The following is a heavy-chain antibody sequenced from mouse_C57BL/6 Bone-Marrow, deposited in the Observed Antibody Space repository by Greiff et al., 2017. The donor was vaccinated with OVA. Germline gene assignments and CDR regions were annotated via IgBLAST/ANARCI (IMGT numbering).Heavy chain of an antibody. J-gene: IGHJ3*01. CDR1: GYAFTNYL. D-gene: IGHD2-3*01. V-gene: IGHV1-54*01. Sequence: QVQLQQSGAELVRPGTSVKVSCKASGYAFTNYLIEWVKQRPGQGLEWIGVINPGSGGTNYNEKFKGKATLTADKSSSTAYRQLSSLTSEDSAVYFCARVDGYPAWFAYWGQGTLVTVSA. CDR3: ARVDGYPAWFAY. CDR2: INPGSGGT.